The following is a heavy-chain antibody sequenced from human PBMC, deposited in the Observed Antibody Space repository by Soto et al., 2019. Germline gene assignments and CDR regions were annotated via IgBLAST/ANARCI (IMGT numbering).Heavy chain of an antibody. CDR2: IWYDGNTK. V-gene: IGHV3-33*01. CDR3: ARDPWFSCGSIPYWDY. D-gene: IGHD2-2*01. J-gene: IGHJ4*02. CDR1: GFTVSNSG. Sequence: QVQLVESGGGVVQPGRSLRLSCAASGFTVSNSGMHWVRQAPGKGLEWVAVIWYDGNTKYYADSVKGRFTISRDNSMNTLDLQRNSRRAEDTAIYYWARDPWFSCGSIPYWDYWGQGTLVTVSS.